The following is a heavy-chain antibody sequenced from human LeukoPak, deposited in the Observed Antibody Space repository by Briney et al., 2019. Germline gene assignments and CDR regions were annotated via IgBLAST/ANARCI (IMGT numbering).Heavy chain of an antibody. CDR2: ISAYNGNT. CDR3: ARPLGYCSSTSCPNDAFDI. D-gene: IGHD2-2*01. V-gene: IGHV1-18*01. Sequence: ASVKVSCKASGYTFTSYGISWVRQAPGQGLEWMGWISAYNGNTNYAQKLQGRVTMTTDTSTSTAYMELRSLRSDDTAVYYCARPLGYCSSTSCPNDAFDIWGQGTMVTVSS. J-gene: IGHJ3*02. CDR1: GYTFTSYG.